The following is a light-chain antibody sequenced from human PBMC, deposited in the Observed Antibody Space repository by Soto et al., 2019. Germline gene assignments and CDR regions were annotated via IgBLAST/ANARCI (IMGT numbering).Light chain of an antibody. V-gene: IGKV1-6*01. J-gene: IGKJ1*01. CDR1: QGFRND. CDR3: LQDYNYPRT. CDR2: AAS. Sequence: AIPMTQSPSSLSASVGDRVTITCRASQGFRNDLGRYQQKPGKAPKLLIYAASSLQNGVPSSFSGSGSGTDFTLTISSLQPEDFATYYCLQDYNYPRTSGQGTKVEIK.